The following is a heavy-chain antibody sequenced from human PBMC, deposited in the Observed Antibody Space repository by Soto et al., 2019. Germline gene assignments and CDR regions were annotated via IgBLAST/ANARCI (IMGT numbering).Heavy chain of an antibody. Sequence: SVTLSLTCAFSRGSISSSNWWSWVRQPPGKGQEWIGEIYHSGSANYNSSPNRRVTVSVDKSKNQFSLKLSSVTAADTAVYYCARVGYDFWSGYYTRWFDRWGEGTLVT. D-gene: IGHD3-3*01. J-gene: IGHJ5*02. V-gene: IGHV4-4*02. CDR1: RGSISSSNW. CDR3: ARVGYDFWSGYYTRWFDR. CDR2: IYHSGSA.